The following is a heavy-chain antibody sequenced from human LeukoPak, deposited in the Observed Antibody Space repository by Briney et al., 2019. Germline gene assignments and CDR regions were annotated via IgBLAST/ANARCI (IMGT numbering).Heavy chain of an antibody. CDR1: GYTFTDFY. J-gene: IGHJ4*02. V-gene: IGHV1-2*02. D-gene: IGHD2-15*01. CDR3: ARDSQAFCSGVSCLNYFDY. Sequence: ASATVSCKPSGYTFTDFYMHWVRQAPGQGLEWMGWINPNSGGTNYAQKFQGRVTLTRDTSISTAYMELSRLRSDDTAVYYCARDSQAFCSGVSCLNYFDYWGQGTLVTVSS. CDR2: INPNSGGT.